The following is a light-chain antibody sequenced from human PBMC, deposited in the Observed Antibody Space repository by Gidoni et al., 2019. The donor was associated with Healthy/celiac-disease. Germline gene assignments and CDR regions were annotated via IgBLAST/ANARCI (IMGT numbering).Light chain of an antibody. CDR1: QSVISN. CDR2: GAS. J-gene: IGKJ4*01. Sequence: EIVMTQSPATLSVSQGERATLSCRTSQSVISNLAWYQQKPDQAPRHLIYGASTRATGIPAMFSGSASATEFTLTISSLQSEDVAVFYCPQVFGGGTKVEIK. CDR3: PQV. V-gene: IGKV3D-15*01.